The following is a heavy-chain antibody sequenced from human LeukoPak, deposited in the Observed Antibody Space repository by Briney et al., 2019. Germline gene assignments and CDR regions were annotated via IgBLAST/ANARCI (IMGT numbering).Heavy chain of an antibody. Sequence: PSETLSLTCAVYGGSFSGYYWGWIRQPPGKGLEWIGSIYYSGSTYYNPSLKSRVTISVDTSKNQFSLKLSSVTAADTAVYYCARRPPYYYDSSGYSGYFDYWGQGTLVTVSS. CDR2: IYYSGST. D-gene: IGHD3-22*01. J-gene: IGHJ4*02. V-gene: IGHV4-39*01. CDR3: ARRPPYYYDSSGYSGYFDY. CDR1: GGSFSGYY.